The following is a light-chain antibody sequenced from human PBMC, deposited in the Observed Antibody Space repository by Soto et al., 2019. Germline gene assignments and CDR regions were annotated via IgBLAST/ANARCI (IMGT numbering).Light chain of an antibody. J-gene: IGLJ1*01. V-gene: IGLV2-14*03. CDR2: DVS. Sequence: QSALTQPASVSGSPGQSITISCTGTSSDVGGHDYVSWYQQHPGKAPQLMIYDVSYRPSGVSNRFSGSKSGNTASLTISGLQAEDEADDYCSSYTSSTTQVFGTGTKLTVL. CDR3: SSYTSSTTQV. CDR1: SSDVGGHDY.